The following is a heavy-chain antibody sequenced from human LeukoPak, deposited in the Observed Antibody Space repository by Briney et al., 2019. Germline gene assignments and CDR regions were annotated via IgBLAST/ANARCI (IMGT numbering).Heavy chain of an antibody. CDR1: GGSISSYY. V-gene: IGHV4-59*08. J-gene: IGHJ4*02. CDR3: ARNPRYDFSFN. Sequence: SETLSLTCTVSGGSISSYYWSWIRQPPGKGLEWIGYIYYSGSTNYNPSLKSRVTLSVDTSKNQFSLKLSSVTAADTAVYYCARNPRYDFSFNWGQGTLVTVSS. D-gene: IGHD3-3*01. CDR2: IYYSGST.